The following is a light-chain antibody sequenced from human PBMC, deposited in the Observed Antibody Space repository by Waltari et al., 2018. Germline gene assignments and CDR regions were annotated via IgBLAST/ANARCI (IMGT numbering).Light chain of an antibody. CDR2: DAS. CDR1: QSVGSY. CDR3: QQRSNWTPHT. Sequence: DIVLTQSPATLSLSPGDTATLSCRASQSVGSYLAWYQQKPGQPPRLLIYDASNRATGVPARFHGSGSGTEFTLTISSLEAEDFAVYYCQQRSNWTPHTFGQGARLDIK. J-gene: IGKJ2*01. V-gene: IGKV3-11*01.